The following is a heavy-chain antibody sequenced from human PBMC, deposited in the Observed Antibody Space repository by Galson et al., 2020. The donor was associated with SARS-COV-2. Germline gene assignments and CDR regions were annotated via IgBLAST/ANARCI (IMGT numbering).Heavy chain of an antibody. Sequence: GESLKISCAASGFTFSSYAMHWVRQAPGKGLEWVAVISYDGSNKYYADSVKGRFTISRDNSKNTLYLQMNSLRAEDTAVYYCAREEPIDDAFDIWGQGTMGTVSS. J-gene: IGHJ3*02. D-gene: IGHD1-26*01. CDR1: GFTFSSYA. CDR3: AREEPIDDAFDI. V-gene: IGHV3-30*01. CDR2: ISYDGSNK.